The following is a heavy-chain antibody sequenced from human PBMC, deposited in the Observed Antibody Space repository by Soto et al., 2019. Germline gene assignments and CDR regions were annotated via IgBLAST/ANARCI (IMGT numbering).Heavy chain of an antibody. CDR3: ARGGAVAGPMVAFDI. J-gene: IGHJ3*02. CDR2: IGTAGDT. V-gene: IGHV3-13*04. CDR1: GFTFSSYD. Sequence: EVQLVESGGGLVQPGGSLRLSCAASGFTFSSYDMHWVRQATGKGLEWVSAIGTAGDTYYPGSVKGRFTISRENAKNSLYLQMNSLRAGDTAVYYCARGGAVAGPMVAFDIWGQGTMVTVSS. D-gene: IGHD6-19*01.